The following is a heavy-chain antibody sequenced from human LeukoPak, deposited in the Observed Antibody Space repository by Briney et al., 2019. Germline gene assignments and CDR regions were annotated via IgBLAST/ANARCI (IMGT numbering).Heavy chain of an antibody. CDR1: GFTFSTYA. CDR3: ARVNVCPRCHFDY. Sequence: SGGSLRLSCAASGFTFSTYALSWVRQAPGKGLECVSAISGSGGSTYSADSLKGRFTISRDNSKNTLYLQIDSLRAEDTAVYYCARVNVCPRCHFDYWGQGTLVTVSS. V-gene: IGHV3-23*01. J-gene: IGHJ4*02. CDR2: ISGSGGST. D-gene: IGHD3-16*01.